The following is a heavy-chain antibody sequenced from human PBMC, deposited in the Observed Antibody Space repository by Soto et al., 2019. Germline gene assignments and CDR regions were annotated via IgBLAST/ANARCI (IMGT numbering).Heavy chain of an antibody. CDR1: GYTFTSYD. V-gene: IGHV1-8*01. J-gene: IGHJ6*02. D-gene: IGHD1-1*01. Sequence: ASVKVSCKASGYTFTSYDINWVRQATGQGLEWMGWMNPNSGNTGYAQKFQGRVTMTRNTSISTAYMELSSLRSDDTAVYYCARDDGYWNPSSTTYGMDVWGQGTTVTVSS. CDR2: MNPNSGNT. CDR3: ARDDGYWNPSSTTYGMDV.